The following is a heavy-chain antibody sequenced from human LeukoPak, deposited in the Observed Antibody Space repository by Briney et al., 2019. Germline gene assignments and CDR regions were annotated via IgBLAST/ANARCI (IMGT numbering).Heavy chain of an antibody. J-gene: IGHJ4*02. CDR3: AKDSGIYYGSGSYSTFDY. D-gene: IGHD3-10*01. Sequence: GGSLRLSCAASGFTFSSYAMSWVRQAPGKGLEWVSAISGSGGSTYYADSVKGRFTISRDNSKNTLYLQMNSLRAEDTAVYFCAKDSGIYYGSGSYSTFDYWGQGTLVTVFS. V-gene: IGHV3-23*01. CDR2: ISGSGGST. CDR1: GFTFSSYA.